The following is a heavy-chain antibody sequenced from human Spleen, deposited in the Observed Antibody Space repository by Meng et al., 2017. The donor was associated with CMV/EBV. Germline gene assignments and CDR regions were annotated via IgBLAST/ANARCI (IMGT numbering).Heavy chain of an antibody. J-gene: IGHJ4*02. D-gene: IGHD3-10*02. CDR2: ISTYYGNT. CDR1: GYNFKSYA. V-gene: IGHV1-18*01. CDR3: VRDMSRF. Sequence: SVKVSCQASGYNFKSYAINWVRQAPGQGLEWMGWISTYYGNTNYTQRFQGRITLTTDTSTSTAYMELRSLTSADTAVYYCVRDMSRFWGQGTLVTVSS.